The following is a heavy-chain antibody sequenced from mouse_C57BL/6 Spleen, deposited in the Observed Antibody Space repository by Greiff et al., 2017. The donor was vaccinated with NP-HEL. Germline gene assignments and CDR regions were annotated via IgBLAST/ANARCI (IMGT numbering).Heavy chain of an antibody. Sequence: VQLKQSGTVLARPGASVKMSCKTSGYTFTSYWMHWVKQRPGQGLEWIGAIYPGNSDTSYNQKFKGKAKLTAVTSASTAYMELSSLTNEDSAVYYCTKSYRPYAMDYWGQGTSVTVSS. CDR1: GYTFTSYW. V-gene: IGHV1-5*01. CDR3: TKSYRPYAMDY. CDR2: IYPGNSDT. J-gene: IGHJ4*01. D-gene: IGHD1-3*01.